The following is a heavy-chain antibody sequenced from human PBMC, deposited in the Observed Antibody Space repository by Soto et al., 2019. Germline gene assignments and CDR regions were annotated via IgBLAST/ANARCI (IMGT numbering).Heavy chain of an antibody. D-gene: IGHD6-6*01. CDR2: LRTYDGHT. CDR3: ARDRLHTSSSITFDY. J-gene: IGHJ4*02. Sequence: QVQLVQSGAEVKKPGASVKLSCKASGYTFTTYAISWVRQAPGQGLEWMGWLRTYDGHTDYAQNLQGRLTVTTDTSTNTAYIELRSLRSDDTAVYYCARDRLHTSSSITFDYWGQGALVTVSS. V-gene: IGHV1-18*01. CDR1: GYTFTTYA.